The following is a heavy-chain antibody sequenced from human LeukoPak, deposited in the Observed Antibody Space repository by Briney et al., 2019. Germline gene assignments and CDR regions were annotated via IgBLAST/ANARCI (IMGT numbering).Heavy chain of an antibody. Sequence: GGSLRLSCVVSGFTFSSYAIHWVRQAPGKGLEWVTVISYDGSIQYYADSVKGRFTISRDNSKNTLYLQMNSLRAEDTAVYYRASVMVRGVLDVWGQGTTVTVSS. CDR1: GFTFSSYA. CDR2: ISYDGSIQ. CDR3: ASVMVRGVLDV. V-gene: IGHV3-30*04. D-gene: IGHD3-10*01. J-gene: IGHJ6*02.